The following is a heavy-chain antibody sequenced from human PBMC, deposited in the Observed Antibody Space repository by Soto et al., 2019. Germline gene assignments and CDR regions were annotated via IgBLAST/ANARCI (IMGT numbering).Heavy chain of an antibody. J-gene: IGHJ3*02. CDR3: AREYSSDYDAFDT. D-gene: IGHD6-25*01. Sequence: PSETLSLTCTVSGGSISSYYWSWIRQPPGKGLEWIGYIYYSGSTNYNPSLKSRVTISVDTSKNQFSLKLSSVTAADTAVYYCAREYSSDYDAFDTWGQGTMVTVSS. V-gene: IGHV4-59*12. CDR1: GGSISSYY. CDR2: IYYSGST.